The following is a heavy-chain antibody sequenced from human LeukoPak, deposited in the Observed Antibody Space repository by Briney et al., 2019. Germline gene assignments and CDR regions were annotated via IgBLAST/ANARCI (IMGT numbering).Heavy chain of an antibody. CDR3: ARAMVRGVSYDY. V-gene: IGHV3-48*03. CDR1: GLTFSSYE. J-gene: IGHJ4*02. CDR2: ISSSGSTI. D-gene: IGHD3-10*01. Sequence: GGSLRLACAASGLTFSSYEMNWVRHAPGRGLEWVSYISSSGSTIYYTDSVKGRFTISRDNAKNSLYLQMNSLRAEETALYYCARAMVRGVSYDYWGQGTLVTVSS.